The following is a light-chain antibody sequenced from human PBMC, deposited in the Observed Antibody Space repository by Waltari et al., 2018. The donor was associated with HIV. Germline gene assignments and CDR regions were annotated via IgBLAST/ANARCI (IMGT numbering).Light chain of an antibody. Sequence: SYELTQPPSVSVSPGPTATIPCSGDDLGGRSACWYQQKPGLSPVLVIYKDNNRASGIFERFSGYNSGNAGTLTISGTEAMDEADYFCQAWDRSSVVFGGGTKLTVL. CDR3: QAWDRSSVV. CDR1: DLGGRS. V-gene: IGLV3-1*01. CDR2: KDN. J-gene: IGLJ2*01.